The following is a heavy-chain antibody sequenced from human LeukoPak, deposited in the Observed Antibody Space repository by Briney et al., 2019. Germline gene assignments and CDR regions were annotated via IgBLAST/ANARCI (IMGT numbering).Heavy chain of an antibody. V-gene: IGHV4-34*01. CDR1: GGSFSGYY. CDR3: ARDGKDYYDSSWFDP. J-gene: IGHJ5*02. CDR2: INHSGST. D-gene: IGHD3-22*01. Sequence: SETLSLTCAVYGGSFSGYYWSWIRQPPGKGLEWIGEINHSGSTNYNPSLKSRVTISVDTSKNQFSLKLSSVTAEDTAVYYCARDGKDYYDSSWFDPWGQGTLVTVSS.